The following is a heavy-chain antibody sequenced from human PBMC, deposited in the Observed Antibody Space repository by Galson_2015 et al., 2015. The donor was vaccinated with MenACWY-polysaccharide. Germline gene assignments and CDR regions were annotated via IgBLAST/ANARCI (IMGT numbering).Heavy chain of an antibody. D-gene: IGHD5-18*01. CDR1: GFTFGNHW. CDR2: ISPGAGCI. CDR3: ARERVDAVVIYDHSMFDS. Sequence: SLRLSCAASGFTFGNHWMHWVRHAPGEGRVWVSRISPGAGCIYYADSVRGRFAISRDNARDTLYLEMNSLRADDHGVYFCARERVDAVVIYDHSMFDSWGQGVLVTVSS. V-gene: IGHV3-74*01. J-gene: IGHJ4*02.